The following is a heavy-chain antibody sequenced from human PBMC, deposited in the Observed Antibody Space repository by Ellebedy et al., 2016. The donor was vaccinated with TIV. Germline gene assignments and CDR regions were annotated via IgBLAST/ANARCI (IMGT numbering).Heavy chain of an antibody. CDR3: TRGGSYYDNNWFDP. CDR2: IRSKAYGGTT. Sequence: GGSLRLSXAASGFTVSSNYMSWVRQAPGKGLEWVGFIRSKAYGGTTEYAASVKGRFTISRDDSKSIAYLQMNSLKTEDTAVYYCTRGGSYYDNNWFDPWGQGTLVTVSS. V-gene: IGHV3-49*04. CDR1: GFTVSSNY. J-gene: IGHJ5*02. D-gene: IGHD1-26*01.